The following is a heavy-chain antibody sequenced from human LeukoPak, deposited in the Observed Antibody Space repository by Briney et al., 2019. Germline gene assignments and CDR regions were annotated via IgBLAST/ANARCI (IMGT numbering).Heavy chain of an antibody. CDR1: GFTFSSYW. J-gene: IGHJ6*03. CDR3: ARDENSSRDYYYYYMDV. D-gene: IGHD6-13*01. CDR2: IKQDGSEE. V-gene: IGHV3-7*01. Sequence: GGSLRLSCAASGFTFSSYWMSWVRQAPGKGLEWVANIKQDGSEEYYVDSVKGRFTISRDNAKNSLYLQMNSLRAEDTAVYYCARDENSSRDYYYYYMDVWGKGTTVTVSS.